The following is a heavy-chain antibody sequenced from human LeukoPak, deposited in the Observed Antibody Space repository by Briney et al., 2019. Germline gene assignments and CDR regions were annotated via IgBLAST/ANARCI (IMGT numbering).Heavy chain of an antibody. Sequence: PSETLSLTCTVSGGSFSSYYWTWIRQPPGKGLEWIGNVYYTGITHYNPSLRSRVTVSVDTSKNQFSLKVRSVTAADTAVYYCTSEGSFYYTSGYAFEWGQGTLDTVSS. V-gene: IGHV4-59*12. J-gene: IGHJ4*02. CDR1: GGSFSSYY. D-gene: IGHD3-3*01. CDR3: TSEGSFYYTSGYAFE. CDR2: VYYTGIT.